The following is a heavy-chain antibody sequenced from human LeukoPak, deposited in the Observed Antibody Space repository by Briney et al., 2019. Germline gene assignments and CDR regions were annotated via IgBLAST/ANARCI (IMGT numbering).Heavy chain of an antibody. CDR2: ISGSGGST. CDR3: AKLPTIGYDSSGYYFDY. J-gene: IGHJ4*02. D-gene: IGHD3-22*01. Sequence: GGSLRLSCAASGFTFSSYAMSWVRQAPGKGLEWVSAISGSGGSTYYADSVKGRFTISRDNSKNTLYLQMNSLRAEDTAVYYCAKLPTIGYDSSGYYFDYWGQGTLVTVSS. V-gene: IGHV3-23*01. CDR1: GFTFSSYA.